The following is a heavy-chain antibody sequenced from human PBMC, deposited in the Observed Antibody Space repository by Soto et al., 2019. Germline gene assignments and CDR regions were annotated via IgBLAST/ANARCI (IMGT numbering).Heavy chain of an antibody. J-gene: IGHJ4*02. CDR1: GFTFSTYA. V-gene: IGHV3-30*18. D-gene: IGHD6-6*01. CDR2: LSYDGSNK. Sequence: GGSLRLSCAASGFTFSTYAMHWVRQAPGKGLEWVAVLSYDGSNKYYADSVKGRFTISRDNSKNTLYLQMNSLRAEDTAVYYCAKRSSSSTLAYWGQGTLVTVSS. CDR3: AKRSSSSTLAY.